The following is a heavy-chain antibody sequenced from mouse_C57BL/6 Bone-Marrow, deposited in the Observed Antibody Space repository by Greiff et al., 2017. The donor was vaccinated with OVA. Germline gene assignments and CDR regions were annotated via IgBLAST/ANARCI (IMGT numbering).Heavy chain of an antibody. J-gene: IGHJ3*01. D-gene: IGHD2-3*01. CDR2: ISYSGST. Sequence: VQLKESGPGLAKPSQTLSLTCSVTGYSIPSDYWNWIRKFPGNKLEYMGYISYSGSTYYNPSLKSRISITRDTSKNQYYLQLNSVTTEDTATYYCASLDGPYVGFAYWGQGTLVTVSA. CDR3: ASLDGPYVGFAY. V-gene: IGHV3-8*01. CDR1: GYSIPSDY.